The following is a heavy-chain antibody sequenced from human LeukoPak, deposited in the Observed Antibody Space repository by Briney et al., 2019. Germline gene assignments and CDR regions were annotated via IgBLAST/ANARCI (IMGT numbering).Heavy chain of an antibody. CDR2: IYYSGST. CDR1: GGSISSSSYY. J-gene: IGHJ5*02. CDR3: ARHNFIWFGELLPNWFDP. D-gene: IGHD3-10*01. Sequence: SETLSLTCTVSGGSISSSSYYWGWIRQPPGKGLEWIGSIYYSGSTYYNPSPKSRVTISVDTSKNQFSLKLSSVTAADTAVYYCARHNFIWFGELLPNWFDPWGQGTLVTVSS. V-gene: IGHV4-39*01.